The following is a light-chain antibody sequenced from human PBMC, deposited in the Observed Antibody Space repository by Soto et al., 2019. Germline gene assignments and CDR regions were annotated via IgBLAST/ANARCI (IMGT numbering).Light chain of an antibody. Sequence: PGERVTLSCRASQSVSSIYLAWYQSXPGQXXXXLXYGASSRATGIPDRFSGSGSGTDFTLNISRLEPEDFAVYYCQQYGSSPGTFGQGTKVDI. V-gene: IGKV3-20*01. CDR2: GAS. J-gene: IGKJ1*01. CDR1: QSVSSIY. CDR3: QQYGSSPGT.